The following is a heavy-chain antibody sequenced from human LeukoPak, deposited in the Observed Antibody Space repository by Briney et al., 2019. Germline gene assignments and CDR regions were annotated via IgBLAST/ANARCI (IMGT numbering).Heavy chain of an antibody. CDR2: IYSSGST. CDR3: AREHMVRGVINR. J-gene: IGHJ4*02. V-gene: IGHV4-4*07. Sequence: SETLSLTCTVSGGSISNYYWSWIRQPAGKRLEWLGRIYSSGSTNYNPSLESRVTVSVDTSKNQFSLKLSPVTAADTAVYYCAREHMVRGVINRWGQGALVTVSS. CDR1: GGSISNYY. D-gene: IGHD3-10*01.